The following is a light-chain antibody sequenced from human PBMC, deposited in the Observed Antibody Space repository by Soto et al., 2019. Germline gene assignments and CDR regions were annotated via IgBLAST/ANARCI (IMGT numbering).Light chain of an antibody. J-gene: IGLJ1*01. CDR1: SSDVGGYNY. CDR3: SSYAGSNHFVFGIGTGSNTFV. Sequence: QSALTQPPSASGSPGQSVTISCTGTSSDVGGYNYVSWYQQHPGKAPKLLIYEVSERPSGVPARFSGSKSGNTAPLTVSGLQAEDEADYYCSSYAGSNHFVFGIGTGSNTFVFRTGTQVTVL. V-gene: IGLV2-8*01. CDR2: EVS.